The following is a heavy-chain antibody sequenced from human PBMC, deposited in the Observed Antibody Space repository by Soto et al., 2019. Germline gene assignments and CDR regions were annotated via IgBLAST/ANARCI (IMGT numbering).Heavy chain of an antibody. Sequence: QVQLVESGGGVVQPGRSLRLSCAASGFTFSSYAMHWVRQAPGKGLEWVAVISYDGSNKYYADSVKGRFTISRDNSKNTLYLQMNSLRAEDTAVYYCASEANMIVVVITLDYWGQGTLVTVSS. D-gene: IGHD3-22*01. CDR1: GFTFSSYA. CDR3: ASEANMIVVVITLDY. V-gene: IGHV3-30-3*01. J-gene: IGHJ4*02. CDR2: ISYDGSNK.